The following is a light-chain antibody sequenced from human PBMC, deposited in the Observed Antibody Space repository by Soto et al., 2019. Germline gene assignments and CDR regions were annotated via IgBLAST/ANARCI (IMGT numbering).Light chain of an antibody. Sequence: ESVLTQSPGTLSLSPGERATLSCRASQSVTNSYLAWYQQKPGQAPRLLIYGASSRATGIPDRFSGSGSGTDFTLTISRLEPEDFAVYYCQQYGRTFGPGTKVDFK. CDR3: QQYGRT. CDR1: QSVTNSY. V-gene: IGKV3-20*01. J-gene: IGKJ3*01. CDR2: GAS.